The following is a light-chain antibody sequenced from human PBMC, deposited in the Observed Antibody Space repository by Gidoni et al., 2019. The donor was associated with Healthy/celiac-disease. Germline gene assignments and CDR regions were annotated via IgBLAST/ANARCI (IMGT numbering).Light chain of an antibody. J-gene: IGKJ1*01. CDR2: KAS. CDR1: QTISTW. V-gene: IGKV1-5*03. CDR3: QHYSSWT. Sequence: GDRVTITCRASQTISTWLAWYQQKPGRAPNLLIYKASTLESGVPSRFSGSGSGTEFTLTISSLQPDDFATYYCQHYSSWTFGQGTKVEIK.